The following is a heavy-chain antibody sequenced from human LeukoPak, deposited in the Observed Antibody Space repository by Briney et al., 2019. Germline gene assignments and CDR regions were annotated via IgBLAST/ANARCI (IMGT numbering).Heavy chain of an antibody. CDR3: AQDWVAARRPHDS. Sequence: GGSLRLSCAASGFTFSSYAMTWVRQAPGKGLEWVSGISGSGGSTYYADSVKGRFTISRDNSKSTLYLQMNCLRAEDPAVYYCAQDWVAARRPHDSWGQGTLVTVSS. V-gene: IGHV3-23*01. J-gene: IGHJ4*02. CDR1: GFTFSSYA. D-gene: IGHD6-6*01. CDR2: ISGSGGST.